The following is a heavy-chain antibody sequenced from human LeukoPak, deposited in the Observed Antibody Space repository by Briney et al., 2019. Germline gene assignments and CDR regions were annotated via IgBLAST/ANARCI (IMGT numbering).Heavy chain of an antibody. CDR2: IGTWSSST. J-gene: IGHJ4*02. CDR1: GFTFSSYA. CDR3: VRDTNWGFDS. V-gene: IGHV3-48*01. Sequence: GGSLRLSCAASGFTFSSYAMNWVRQAPGQGLEWVSYIGTWSSSTYYADSVKGRFTISRDNAKNSLYLQMNSLRPEDTAIYYCVRDTNWGFDSWGPGTLVTVSS. D-gene: IGHD7-27*01.